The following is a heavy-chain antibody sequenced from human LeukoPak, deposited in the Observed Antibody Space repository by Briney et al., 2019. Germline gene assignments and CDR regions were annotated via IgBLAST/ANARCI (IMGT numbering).Heavy chain of an antibody. CDR3: GRHDSGTYYRFDY. Sequence: SDTLSLTCTLSGGSISSYYWNWTRQPPGKGLEWIGCVNYGGPTYYNPSLKSRVTISVDTSRNQFSLKLSSVTAADTSVYYCGRHDSGTYYRFDYWGQGSLVTVSS. CDR1: GGSISSYY. J-gene: IGHJ4*02. V-gene: IGHV4-59*04. CDR2: VNYGGPT. D-gene: IGHD1-26*01.